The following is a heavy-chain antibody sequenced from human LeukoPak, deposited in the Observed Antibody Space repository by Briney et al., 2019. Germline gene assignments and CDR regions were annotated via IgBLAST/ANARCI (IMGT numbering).Heavy chain of an antibody. J-gene: IGHJ5*02. CDR2: ISAYNGNT. V-gene: IGHV1-18*01. CDR1: GYTFTSYG. CDR3: ARTSHTIFGVVSSYWFDP. Sequence: ASVTVSCKASGYTFTSYGISWVRQAPGQGLEWMGWISAYNGNTNYAQKLQGRVTMTTDTSTSTAYMELRSLRSDDTAVYYCARTSHTIFGVVSSYWFDPWGQGTLVTVSS. D-gene: IGHD3-3*01.